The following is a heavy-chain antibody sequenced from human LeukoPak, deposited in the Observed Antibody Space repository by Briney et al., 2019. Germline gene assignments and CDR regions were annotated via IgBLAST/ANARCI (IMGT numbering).Heavy chain of an antibody. CDR1: GGSTSSYY. J-gene: IGHJ3*02. Sequence: PSETLSLTCTVSGGSTSSYYWSWIRQPPGKGLEWIGYIYTSGSTNYNPSLKSRVTISVDTSKNQFSLKLSSVTAADTAVYYCARLGGTTNAFDIWGQGTMVTVSS. CDR3: ARLGGTTNAFDI. CDR2: IYTSGST. V-gene: IGHV4-4*09. D-gene: IGHD1-1*01.